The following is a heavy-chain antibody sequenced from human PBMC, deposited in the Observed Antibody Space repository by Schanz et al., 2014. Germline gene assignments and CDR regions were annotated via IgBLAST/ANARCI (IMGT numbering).Heavy chain of an antibody. D-gene: IGHD4-4*01. J-gene: IGHJ6*02. Sequence: VQLVESGGGLVQPCRSLRLSCVASGFTFSSHSMNWVRQAPGQGLEWVAVIWYDGSNEYYADSVKGRFTISRDNSKNTLSLQMNSLRAEDTAVYYCAKDRQTTVNRVGYYYGMDVWGQGTTVTVSS. CDR1: GFTFSSHS. CDR2: IWYDGSNE. CDR3: AKDRQTTVNRVGYYYGMDV. V-gene: IGHV3-33*06.